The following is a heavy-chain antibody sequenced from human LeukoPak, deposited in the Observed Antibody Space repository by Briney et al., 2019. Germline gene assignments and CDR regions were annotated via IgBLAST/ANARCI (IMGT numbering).Heavy chain of an antibody. CDR2: FDPEDGET. Sequence: GASVKVPCKVSGYTLTELSMHWVRQAPGKGLEWMGGFDPEDGETIYAQKFQGRVTMTEDTSADTAHMELSSLRSEDTAVYYCATGMLTAALDYWGQGTLVTVSS. CDR1: GYTLTELS. J-gene: IGHJ4*02. D-gene: IGHD4/OR15-4a*01. V-gene: IGHV1-24*01. CDR3: ATGMLTAALDY.